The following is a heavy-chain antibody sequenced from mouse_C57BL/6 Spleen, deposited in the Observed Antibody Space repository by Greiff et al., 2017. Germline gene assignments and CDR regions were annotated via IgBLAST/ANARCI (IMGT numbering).Heavy chain of an antibody. J-gene: IGHJ1*03. CDR2: IHPNSGST. V-gene: IGHV1-64*01. D-gene: IGHD2-5*01. CDR3: ARDSNYLYWYFDV. CDR1: GYTFTSYW. Sequence: QVQLQQPGAELVKPGASVKLSCKASGYTFTSYWMHWVKQRPGQGLEWIGMIHPNSGSTNYNEKFKSKATLTVDKSSSTAYMQLSSLTSEDSAVYYGARDSNYLYWYFDVWGTGTTVTVSS.